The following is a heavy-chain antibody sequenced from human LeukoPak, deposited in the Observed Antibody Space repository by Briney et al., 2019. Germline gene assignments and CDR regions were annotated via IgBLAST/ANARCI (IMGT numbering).Heavy chain of an antibody. Sequence: ASVKVSCKASGYTXTGYYMHGMRQAPGQGLEWMAWINPNSGATNYAPKFQGRVTLTRDTSITTAYMELSRLRSDDTAVYYCARDFGRYSGYDFDFWGQGTLVTVSS. CDR1: GYTXTGYY. CDR3: ARDFGRYSGYDFDF. J-gene: IGHJ4*02. CDR2: INPNSGAT. D-gene: IGHD5-12*01. V-gene: IGHV1-2*02.